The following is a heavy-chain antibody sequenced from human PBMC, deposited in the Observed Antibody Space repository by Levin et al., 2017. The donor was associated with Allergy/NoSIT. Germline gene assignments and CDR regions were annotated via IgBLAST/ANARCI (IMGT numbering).Heavy chain of an antibody. V-gene: IGHV6-1*01. Sequence: LRLSCAISGASVSSNNAAWNWIRQSPSRGLEWLGRTYYRSKWYYEYALSVKSRITINPDTSKNQFSLQLNSVTPEDTAVYYCAREIAAGWDYWGQGTLVTVSS. CDR1: GASVSSNNAA. D-gene: IGHD6-19*01. J-gene: IGHJ4*02. CDR2: TYYRSKWYY. CDR3: AREIAAGWDY.